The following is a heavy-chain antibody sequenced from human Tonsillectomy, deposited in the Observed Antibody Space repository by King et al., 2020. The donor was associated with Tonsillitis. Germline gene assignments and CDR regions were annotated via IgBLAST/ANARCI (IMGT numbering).Heavy chain of an antibody. CDR2: ISAYNGNT. D-gene: IGHD5-12*01. V-gene: IGHV1-18*01. Sequence: QLVQSGAEVKKPGASVKVSCKASGYTFINYGISWVRQAPRQGLEWMGWISAYNGNTKYAQDLQGRVTMTTDTSTSTAYMELRSLRSDDAAVYYCARAGGVVATTRGGFDYWGQGTLVTVSS. CDR3: ARAGGVVATTRGGFDY. J-gene: IGHJ4*02. CDR1: GYTFINYG.